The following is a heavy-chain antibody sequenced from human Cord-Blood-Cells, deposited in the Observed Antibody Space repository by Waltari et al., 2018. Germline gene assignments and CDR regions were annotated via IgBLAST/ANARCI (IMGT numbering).Heavy chain of an antibody. CDR3: ARSYYDSSGYYYYFDY. V-gene: IGHV3-72*01. CDR2: TRNKANRYNT. CDR1: GFTFSDHY. D-gene: IGHD3-22*01. Sequence: EVQLVESGGGLVQPGGSLRLSCAASGFTFSDHYMDWVRQAPGKGLEWVGRTRNKANRYNTEYAAYVKGRFTISRDDSKNSLYLQMNSLKTEDTAVYYCARSYYDSSGYYYYFDYWGQGTLVTVSS. J-gene: IGHJ4*02.